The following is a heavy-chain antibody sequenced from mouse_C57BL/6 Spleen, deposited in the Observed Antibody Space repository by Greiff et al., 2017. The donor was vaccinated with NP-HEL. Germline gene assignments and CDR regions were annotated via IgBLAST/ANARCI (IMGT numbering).Heavy chain of an antibody. Sequence: EVKLVESGPGLVKPSQSLSLTCSVTGYSITSGYYWNWIRQFPGNKLEWMGYISYDGSNNYNPSLKNRISITRDTSKNQFFLKLNSVTTEDTATYYCERAYSNYGFAYWGQGTLVTVSA. CDR3: ERAYSNYGFAY. CDR2: ISYDGSN. J-gene: IGHJ3*01. CDR1: GYSITSGYY. D-gene: IGHD2-5*01. V-gene: IGHV3-6*01.